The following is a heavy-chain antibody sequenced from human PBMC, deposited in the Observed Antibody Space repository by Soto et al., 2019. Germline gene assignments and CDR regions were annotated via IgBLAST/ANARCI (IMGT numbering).Heavy chain of an antibody. J-gene: IGHJ4*02. V-gene: IGHV1-18*01. CDR3: ARDTAAAGIFDY. CDR2: ISAYNGNT. CDR1: GYTFTSYG. Sequence: QVQLVQSGAEVKKPGASVKVSCKASGYTFTSYGISWVRQAPGQGLEWMGWISAYNGNTNYAQKPXGXXTMTTDTSTSTAYMELRSLRSDDTAVYYCARDTAAAGIFDYWGQGTLVTVSS. D-gene: IGHD6-13*01.